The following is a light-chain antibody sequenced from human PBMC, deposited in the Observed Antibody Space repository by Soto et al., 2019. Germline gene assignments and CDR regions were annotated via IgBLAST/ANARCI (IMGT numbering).Light chain of an antibody. Sequence: ETALTQSPGTLSLSPGERATLSCRASQSVRNNYLAWYQQKPGQAPRLLISGASSRAAGIPDRFSGSGSGTDFTLTISSLQSEDFAVYYCQQYDNWPWTFGQGTKVDIK. CDR2: GAS. CDR3: QQYDNWPWT. J-gene: IGKJ1*01. CDR1: QSVRNNY. V-gene: IGKV3-20*01.